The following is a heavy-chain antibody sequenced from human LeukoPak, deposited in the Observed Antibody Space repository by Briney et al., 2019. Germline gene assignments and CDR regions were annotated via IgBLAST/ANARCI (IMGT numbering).Heavy chain of an antibody. Sequence: PSETLSLTCTVSGGSISSYYWSWIRQPPGKGLEWIGCIYYSGSTNYNPSLKSRVTISVDTSKNQFSLKLSSVTAADTAVYYCARIGYDSSGYYFSEDYWGQGTLVTVSS. D-gene: IGHD3-22*01. V-gene: IGHV4-59*08. CDR1: GGSISSYY. CDR3: ARIGYDSSGYYFSEDY. CDR2: IYYSGST. J-gene: IGHJ4*02.